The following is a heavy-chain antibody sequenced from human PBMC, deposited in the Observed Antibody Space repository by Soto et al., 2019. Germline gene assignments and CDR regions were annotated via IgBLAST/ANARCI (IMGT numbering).Heavy chain of an antibody. CDR2: IDSGGSNT. Sequence: GGSLRLSCAASELSFRDYCMAWVRQAPGKGLVWVANIDSGGSNTHYVDSVKGRFTISRDNAKNTLYLQMNSLRAEDTAVYYCVRTSLVVAAATREDYWGQGTLVTVSS. CDR1: ELSFRDYC. CDR3: VRTSLVVAAATREDY. J-gene: IGHJ4*02. D-gene: IGHD2-15*01. V-gene: IGHV3-7*02.